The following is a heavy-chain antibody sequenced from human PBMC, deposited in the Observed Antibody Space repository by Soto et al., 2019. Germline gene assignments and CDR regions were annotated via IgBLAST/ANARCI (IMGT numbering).Heavy chain of an antibody. J-gene: IGHJ4*02. D-gene: IGHD6-13*01. V-gene: IGHV3-11*01. CDR1: GLTFSDYY. CDR3: ARAMYSSKTEFEY. Sequence: GGSLRLSCAASGLTFSDYYMTWIRQAPGKGLEWVSYISSSAGTISYADSVKGRFTISRDNAKNSLYLQMNSLRAEDTAVYYCARAMYSSKTEFEYWGQGTLVTVSS. CDR2: ISSSAGTI.